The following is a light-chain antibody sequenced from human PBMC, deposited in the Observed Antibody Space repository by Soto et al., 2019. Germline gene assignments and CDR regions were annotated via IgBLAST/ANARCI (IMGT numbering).Light chain of an antibody. CDR2: DAS. CDR3: QQRSNWPPIT. Sequence: VMTQAPATLSLSPGERATLSCRASQSVSSYLAWYQQKPGQAPRLLIYDASNRATGIPARFSGSGSGTDFTLTISSLEPEDFAVYYCQQRSNWPPITFGQGTRLEIK. J-gene: IGKJ5*01. CDR1: QSVSSY. V-gene: IGKV3-11*01.